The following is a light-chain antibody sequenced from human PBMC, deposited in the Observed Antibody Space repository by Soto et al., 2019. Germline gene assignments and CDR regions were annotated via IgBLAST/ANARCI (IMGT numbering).Light chain of an antibody. CDR2: GAS. J-gene: IGKJ2*02. CDR3: QQYGSSPLGT. V-gene: IGKV3-20*01. Sequence: EIVLTQSPGTLSLSPGERATLSCRASQSVSSSYLAWYQQKPGQAPRLLIYGASSRATGIPDRFSGSGSGTDFTLTISRLGPEDFAVYYCQQYGSSPLGTFGQGTKLEI. CDR1: QSVSSSY.